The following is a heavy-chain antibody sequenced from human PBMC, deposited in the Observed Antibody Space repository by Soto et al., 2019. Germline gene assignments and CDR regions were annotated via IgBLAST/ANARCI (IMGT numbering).Heavy chain of an antibody. Sequence: PGGSLRLSCAASGFTFSSYAMRWVRQAPGKGLEWVSAISGSGGSTYYADSVKGRLTISRDNSKNTLYLQMNSLRAEYTAVYYWAEDREEWEPRSWVDPLGQGTLVTVSS. CDR1: GFTFSSYA. CDR2: ISGSGGST. V-gene: IGHV3-23*01. J-gene: IGHJ5*02. CDR3: AEDREEWEPRSWVDP. D-gene: IGHD1-26*01.